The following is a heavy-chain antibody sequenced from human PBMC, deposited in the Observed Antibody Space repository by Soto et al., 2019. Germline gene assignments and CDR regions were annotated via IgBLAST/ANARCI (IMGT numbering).Heavy chain of an antibody. Sequence: GESLKISCKGSGYNFAGYWIAWVRHMPGKGLELMGILYPSDSDTRYRPSFQGQVTISADKSISSAYLQWSSLRASDTAMYYCARGGVSTRTFDYWGQGTPVTVSS. J-gene: IGHJ4*02. V-gene: IGHV5-51*01. CDR2: LYPSDSDT. CDR3: ARGGVSTRTFDY. CDR1: GYNFAGYW. D-gene: IGHD3-3*01.